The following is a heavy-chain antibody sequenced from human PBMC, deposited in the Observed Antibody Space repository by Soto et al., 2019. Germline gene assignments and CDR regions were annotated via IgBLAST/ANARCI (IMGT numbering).Heavy chain of an antibody. CDR3: ASDKVTYYYYFGMAV. V-gene: IGHV1-18*01. D-gene: IGHD4-4*01. CDR2: ISAYNGNT. CDR1: GYTFTSYG. J-gene: IGHJ6*02. Sequence: QVQLVQSGAEVKKPGAAVKVSCKASGYTFTSYGISWVRQAPGQGLEWMGWISAYNGNTNYAQKLQGRVTMTTDTSTSTAYMELRSLRSDDTAVYYCASDKVTYYYYFGMAVWGPGTTVTVSS.